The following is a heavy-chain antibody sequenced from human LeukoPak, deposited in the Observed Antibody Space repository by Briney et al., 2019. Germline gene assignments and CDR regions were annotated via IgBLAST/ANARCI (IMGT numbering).Heavy chain of an antibody. CDR1: GGSFSAYF. V-gene: IGHV4-34*01. Sequence: PSETLSLTCAVYGGSFSAYFLSWIRQPPGKGLEWIGEINQSGSTNYNPSLKSRVTISVDTSKNQFSLRLTSVTAADTAVYYCARDPGSSGYWYFDLWGRGTLVTVSS. D-gene: IGHD6-19*01. CDR3: ARDPGSSGYWYFDL. CDR2: INQSGST. J-gene: IGHJ2*01.